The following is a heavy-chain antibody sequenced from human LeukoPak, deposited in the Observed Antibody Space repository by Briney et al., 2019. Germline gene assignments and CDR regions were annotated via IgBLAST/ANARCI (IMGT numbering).Heavy chain of an antibody. CDR2: IRYDGNNK. J-gene: IGHJ4*02. Sequence: GGSLRLSCSASGFTFSNYEMNWVRQAPGKGLEWVSFIRYDGNNKYYADSVKGRFTISRDNSKKTLYLQMNSLRAEDTAVYYCARRAGAYTHPYDYWGQGTLVTVS. V-gene: IGHV3-33*08. D-gene: IGHD3-16*01. CDR1: GFTFSNYE. CDR3: ARRAGAYTHPYDY.